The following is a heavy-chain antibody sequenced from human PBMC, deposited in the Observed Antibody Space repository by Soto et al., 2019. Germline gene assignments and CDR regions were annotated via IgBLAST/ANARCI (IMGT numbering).Heavy chain of an antibody. CDR1: GSNFANYW. V-gene: IGHV5-51*01. J-gene: IGHJ3*01. D-gene: IGHD6-19*01. CDR3: AAGYSTGLDGFDV. CDR2: IFPGDSET. Sequence: GESLKISCQGSGSNFANYWIGWVRQMPGKGLECMGMIFPGDSETKYSLSLQGQVSISVDKSISTAYLQWSTLKASDTAMYYCAAGYSTGLDGFDVWGQGTMVTVSS.